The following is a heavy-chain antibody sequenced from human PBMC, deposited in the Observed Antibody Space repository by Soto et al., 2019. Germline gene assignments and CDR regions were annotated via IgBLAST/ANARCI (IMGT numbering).Heavy chain of an antibody. D-gene: IGHD4-17*01. Sequence: PGGSLRVSWAASGFTFSSYGMHWVRQAPGKGLEWVAVICCDGGNTYYADSVKGRFTISRDNSKNTLYLQMNSLRAEDTAVYYYAKDPIYGVPPYWGQGTLVTVSS. V-gene: IGHV3-33*06. J-gene: IGHJ4*02. CDR3: AKDPIYGVPPY. CDR2: ICCDGGNT. CDR1: GFTFSSYG.